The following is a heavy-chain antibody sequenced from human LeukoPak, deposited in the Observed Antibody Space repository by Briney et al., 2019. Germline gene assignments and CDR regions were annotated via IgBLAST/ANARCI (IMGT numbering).Heavy chain of an antibody. J-gene: IGHJ4*02. CDR1: GGSFSGYY. CDR3: ARGKFAWGLLPHAGYFDY. D-gene: IGHD3-22*01. Sequence: PSEILSLTCAVYGGSFSGYYWSWIRQPPGKGLEWIGEINHSGSTNYNPSLKSRVTISVDTSKNQFSLKLSSVTAADTAVYYCARGKFAWGLLPHAGYFDYWGQGTRVTVSS. CDR2: INHSGST. V-gene: IGHV4-34*01.